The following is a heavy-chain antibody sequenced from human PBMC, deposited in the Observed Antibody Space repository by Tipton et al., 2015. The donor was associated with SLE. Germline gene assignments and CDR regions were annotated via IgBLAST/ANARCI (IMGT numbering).Heavy chain of an antibody. CDR3: AAGLLWFGECYY. Sequence: SLRLSCAASGFTFSSYWMSWVRQAPGKGLEWVSHINVDGTSIYYADSVKGRFAISRDNSKNTLYLQMNSLRPEDTAVYYCAAGLLWFGECYYWGQGALVTVSS. CDR1: GFTFSSYW. D-gene: IGHD3-10*01. V-gene: IGHV3-21*05. J-gene: IGHJ4*02. CDR2: INVDGTSI.